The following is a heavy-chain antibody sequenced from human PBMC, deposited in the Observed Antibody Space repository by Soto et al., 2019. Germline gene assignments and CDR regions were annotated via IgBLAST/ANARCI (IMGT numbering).Heavy chain of an antibody. D-gene: IGHD6-19*01. CDR2: ISYDGSDS. Sequence: QVQWGQSGGDVVQPGRSLTLSCAASGLSVSEYVMYWVRQAPGKGPEWVAVISYDGSDSYYADFVQGRFTITRDNSKNILFLHLNRLRADDTAVYYCATHRGMQSRLSFFGSWGQGTLVTVS. CDR1: GLSVSEYV. CDR3: ATHRGMQSRLSFFGS. J-gene: IGHJ4*02. V-gene: IGHV3-30*03.